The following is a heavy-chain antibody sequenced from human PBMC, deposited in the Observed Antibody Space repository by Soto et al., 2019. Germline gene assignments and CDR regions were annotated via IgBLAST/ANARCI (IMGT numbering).Heavy chain of an antibody. CDR3: AMGDGYTFDY. D-gene: IGHD5-12*01. V-gene: IGHV1-8*01. J-gene: IGHJ4*02. Sequence: QVQLVQSGAEVKKPGASVKVSCKASGYTFISYDINWVRQATGQGLEWMGWMNPNTGDTGYAQKFQGRVTMTRNTSINTANLELSSLRSDDTAVYFCAMGDGYTFDYWGQGTLVTVSS. CDR2: MNPNTGDT. CDR1: GYTFISYD.